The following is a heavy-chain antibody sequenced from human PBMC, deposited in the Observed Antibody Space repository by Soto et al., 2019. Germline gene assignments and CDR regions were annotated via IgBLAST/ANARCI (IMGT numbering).Heavy chain of an antibody. J-gene: IGHJ4*02. CDR2: FRESGGTT. CDR3: AKDSHWAIISPNHDS. CDR1: GFTFSSPA. V-gene: IGHV3-23*01. Sequence: PGGSLRPSRATLGFTFSSPAMSRVRPAPGKGLEWVSTFRESGGTTHYADSVKGRFTISRDTSKNMLYLQMNSLRAEDTAIYYCAKDSHWAIISPNHDSWGQGTLVTVSS. D-gene: IGHD2-2*01.